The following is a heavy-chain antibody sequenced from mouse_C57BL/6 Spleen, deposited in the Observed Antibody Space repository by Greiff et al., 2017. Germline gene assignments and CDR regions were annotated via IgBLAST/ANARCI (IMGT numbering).Heavy chain of an antibody. V-gene: IGHV1-50*01. CDR1: GYTFTSYW. Sequence: VQLQQPGAELVKPGASVKLSCTASGYTFTSYWMQWVKQRPGQGLEWIGEIDPSDSDTNYNSKFKGKATLTVDTSSSTAYLQLSSLTSEDSAVYYCARKREGSFEVWGTGTTVTVS. J-gene: IGHJ1*03. CDR3: ARKREGSFEV. CDR2: IDPSDSDT.